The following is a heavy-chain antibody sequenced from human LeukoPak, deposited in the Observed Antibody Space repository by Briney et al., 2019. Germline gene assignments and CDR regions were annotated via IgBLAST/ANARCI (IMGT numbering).Heavy chain of an antibody. J-gene: IGHJ3*02. Sequence: SETLSLTCTVSGGSISSYYWSWIRQPPGKGLEWIGDIYYSGSTNYNPSLKSRVTISVDTSKNQFSLKLSSVTAADTAVYYCARIAGAAGAFDIWGQGTMVTVSS. CDR1: GGSISSYY. V-gene: IGHV4-59*08. D-gene: IGHD6-13*01. CDR3: ARIAGAAGAFDI. CDR2: IYYSGST.